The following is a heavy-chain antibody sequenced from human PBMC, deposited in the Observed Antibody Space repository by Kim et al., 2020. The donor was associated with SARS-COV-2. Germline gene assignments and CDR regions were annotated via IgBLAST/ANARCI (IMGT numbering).Heavy chain of an antibody. V-gene: IGHV3-74*01. D-gene: IGHD2-2*01. CDR3: IRGGPATIS. Sequence: YAASVKGRYTISRDNAKSTVYLQMNSLGAEDTALYYCIRGGPATISWGQGTLVTVSS. J-gene: IGHJ5*02.